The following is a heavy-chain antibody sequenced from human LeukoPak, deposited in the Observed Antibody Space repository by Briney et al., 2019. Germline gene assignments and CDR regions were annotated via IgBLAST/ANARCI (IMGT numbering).Heavy chain of an antibody. D-gene: IGHD3-3*01. V-gene: IGHV4-34*01. CDR2: INHSGST. CDR1: GGSFSGYY. J-gene: IGHJ4*02. CDR3: ARGSIRFLDY. Sequence: SETLSLTCAVYGGSFSGYYWSWIRQPPGKGLEWIGEINHSGSTNYNPSLKSRVTISVDTSKNQFSLKLSSVTAADTAVYYCARGSIRFLDYWGQGTLVTVSS.